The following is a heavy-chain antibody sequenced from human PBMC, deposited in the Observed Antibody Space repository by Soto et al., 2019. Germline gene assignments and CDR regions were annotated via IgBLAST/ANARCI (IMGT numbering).Heavy chain of an antibody. V-gene: IGHV1-69*13. D-gene: IGHD1-7*01. J-gene: IGHJ4*02. Sequence: AVNVSCQASGGTFSSYAISWVRQAPGQGLEWMGGIIPIFGTANYAQGFQGRVTITADESTSTAYMELSSLRSEDTAVYYSARNVRLELGGYFDYWGQGTLVTVSS. CDR1: GGTFSSYA. CDR3: ARNVRLELGGYFDY. CDR2: IIPIFGTA.